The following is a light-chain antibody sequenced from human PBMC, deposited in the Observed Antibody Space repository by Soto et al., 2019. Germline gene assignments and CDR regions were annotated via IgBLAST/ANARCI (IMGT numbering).Light chain of an antibody. J-gene: IGKJ1*01. CDR3: PKYDSAPVT. CDR1: QGSSNF. Sequence: DIQMTQSPSSLSASVGDRVTITCRASQGSSNFLAWYQRKSGQVPKLLIYAASTLQSGVPSRLSGSGSGTDFTLTISSLQPEDVATYYCPKYDSAPVTFGQGTRVEIK. V-gene: IGKV1-27*01. CDR2: AAS.